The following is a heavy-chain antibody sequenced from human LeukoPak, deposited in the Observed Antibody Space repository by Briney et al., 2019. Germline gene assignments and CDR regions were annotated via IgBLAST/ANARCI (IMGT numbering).Heavy chain of an antibody. CDR3: AKDIDLYSSGWYGLFDY. V-gene: IGHV3-9*01. CDR2: ISWNSGSI. Sequence: QAGGSLRLSCAASGFTFDDYAMHWVRQAPGKGLEWVSGISWNSGSIGYADSVKGRFTISRDNAKNSLYLQMNSLRAEDTALYYCAKDIDLYSSGWYGLFDYWGQGTLVTVSS. CDR1: GFTFDDYA. J-gene: IGHJ4*02. D-gene: IGHD6-19*01.